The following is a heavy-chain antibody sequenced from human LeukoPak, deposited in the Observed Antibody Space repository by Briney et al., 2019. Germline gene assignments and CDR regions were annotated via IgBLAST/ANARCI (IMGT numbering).Heavy chain of an antibody. CDR2: IYYTGNT. CDR1: GGSISSSSYY. CDR3: ASQGGHSSLVWDY. Sequence: PSETLSLTCSVSGGSISSSSYYWGWIRQPPGKGLEWIGNIYYTGNTNYNPSLKSRVTISGDTSKNQFSLKLSSVTAADTAVYYCASQGGHSSLVWDYWGQGALVTVSS. J-gene: IGHJ4*02. V-gene: IGHV4-39*01. D-gene: IGHD5-12*01.